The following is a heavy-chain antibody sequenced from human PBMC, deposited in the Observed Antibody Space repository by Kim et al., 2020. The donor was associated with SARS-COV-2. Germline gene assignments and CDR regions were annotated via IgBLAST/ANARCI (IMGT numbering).Heavy chain of an antibody. Sequence: LSLTCAASGFTFSSYAMHWVRQAPGKGLEWVAVISYDGSNKYYADSVKGRFTISRDNSKNTLYLQMNSLRAEDTAVYYCARDSATAMVTFFDYWGQG. CDR1: GFTFSSYA. CDR3: ARDSATAMVTFFDY. D-gene: IGHD5-18*01. CDR2: ISYDGSNK. V-gene: IGHV3-30*04. J-gene: IGHJ4*02.